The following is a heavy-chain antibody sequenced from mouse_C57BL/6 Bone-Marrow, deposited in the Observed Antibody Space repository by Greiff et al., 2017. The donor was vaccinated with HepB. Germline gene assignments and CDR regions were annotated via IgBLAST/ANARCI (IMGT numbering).Heavy chain of an antibody. V-gene: IGHV1-52*01. Sequence: QVQLQQPGAELVRPGSSVKLSCKASGYTFTSYWMHWVKQRPIQGLEWIGNIDPSDSETHYNQKFKDKATLTVDKSSSTAYMQLSSLPSEDSAVYYCARMVGGFQAWFAYWGPGPLFPFSA. CDR2: IDPSDSET. D-gene: IGHD1-1*02. CDR3: ARMVGGFQAWFAY. J-gene: IGHJ3*01. CDR1: GYTFTSYW.